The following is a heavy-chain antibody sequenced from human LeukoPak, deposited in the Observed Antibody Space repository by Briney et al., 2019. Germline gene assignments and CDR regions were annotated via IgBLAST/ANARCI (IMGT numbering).Heavy chain of an antibody. CDR2: IKQDGSEK. CDR3: TRDES. V-gene: IGHV3-7*01. Sequence: GGSLRLSCAASGFTFRWYWMSWVRQAPGKGLEWVANIKQDGSEKYYVDSVKGRFTISRDNAKNSLYPQMNSLRAEDTAVYYCTRDESWGQGTLVTVSS. J-gene: IGHJ5*02. CDR1: GFTFRWYW.